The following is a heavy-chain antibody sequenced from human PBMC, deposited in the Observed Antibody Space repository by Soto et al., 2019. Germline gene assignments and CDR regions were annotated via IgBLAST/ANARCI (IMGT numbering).Heavy chain of an antibody. D-gene: IGHD3-22*01. Sequence: GGSLRLSCAASGFTFSSYSMNWVRQAPGKGLEWVSYISSSSSTIYYADSVKGRFTISRDNAKNSLYLQMNSLREEDTAVYYCVRYYYDSRMSGAFDAFDIWGQGTMVTVSS. CDR3: VRYYYDSRMSGAFDAFDI. J-gene: IGHJ3*02. CDR2: ISSSSSTI. CDR1: GFTFSSYS. V-gene: IGHV3-48*02.